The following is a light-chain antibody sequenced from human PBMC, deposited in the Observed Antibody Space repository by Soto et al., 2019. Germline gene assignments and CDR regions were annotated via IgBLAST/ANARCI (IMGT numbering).Light chain of an antibody. V-gene: IGKV1-39*01. CDR3: QQAYSSPPT. J-gene: IGKJ1*01. Sequence: DIQMTQSPSSLSASVGDRVTITCRASQSVSSYLNWYQQKPGKVPELLIYAASRLQTGVPSRFSVSGSGTDFTLTIRSLQPEDSATYYCQQAYSSPPTFGLGTKVEI. CDR1: QSVSSY. CDR2: AAS.